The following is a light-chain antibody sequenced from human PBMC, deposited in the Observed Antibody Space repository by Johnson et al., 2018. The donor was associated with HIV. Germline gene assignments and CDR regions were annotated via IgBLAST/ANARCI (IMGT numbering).Light chain of an antibody. CDR1: SSNIGNNY. CDR3: GTWDGGLSIYV. V-gene: IGLV1-51*01. J-gene: IGLJ1*01. CDR2: DNN. Sequence: QSALTQPPSVSAAPGQKVTISCSGSSSNIGNNYVSWYQQLPGTAPKLLIYDNNKRPSGIPDRFSGSKSGTSATLGITGLQTGDEAKYYCGTWDGGLSIYVFGTVTEGTVL.